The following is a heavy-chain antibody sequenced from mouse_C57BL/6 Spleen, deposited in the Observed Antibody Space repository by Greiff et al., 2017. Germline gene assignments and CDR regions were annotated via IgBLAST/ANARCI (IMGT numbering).Heavy chain of an antibody. CDR1: GYSFTSYY. D-gene: IGHD2-13*01. CDR3: ARGLLGD. V-gene: IGHV1-66*01. J-gene: IGHJ2*01. Sequence: LEESGPELVKPGASVKISCKASGYSFTSYYIHWVQQRPGQGLEWIGWIYPGSGNTKYNEQFKGKGTLTADTSSSTAFMQLSSLTTEDSAVYYCARGLLGDWGQGTTLTVSS. CDR2: IYPGSGNT.